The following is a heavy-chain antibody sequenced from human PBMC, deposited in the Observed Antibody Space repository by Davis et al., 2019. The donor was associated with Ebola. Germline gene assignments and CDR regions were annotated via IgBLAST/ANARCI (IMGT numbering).Heavy chain of an antibody. V-gene: IGHV5-10-1*01. CDR1: GYSFTSYW. CDR2: IDPSDSYN. CDR3: ARPLESSGYYWDFDY. J-gene: IGHJ4*02. Sequence: VESLKISCKGSGYSFTSYWISWVRQMPGKGLEWMGRIDPSDSYNNYSPSFQGHVTISADKSISTANLQWSSLKASDTAMYYFARPLESSGYYWDFDYWGQGTLVTVSS. D-gene: IGHD3-22*01.